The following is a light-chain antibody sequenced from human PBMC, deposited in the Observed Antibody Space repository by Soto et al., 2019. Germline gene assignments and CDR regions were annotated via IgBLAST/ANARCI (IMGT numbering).Light chain of an antibody. CDR1: QSVLYSSNNKNY. J-gene: IGKJ1*01. CDR3: QQYYSTPQT. CDR2: WAS. V-gene: IGKV4-1*01. Sequence: DIVMTQSPDSLAVSLGERATINCKSSQSVLYSSNNKNYLAWYQQKPGQPPRLLISWASTRESGVPDRFSGRGSRTDSTLTISTLQAEDVAVYYCQQYYSTPQTFGQGNKVEIK.